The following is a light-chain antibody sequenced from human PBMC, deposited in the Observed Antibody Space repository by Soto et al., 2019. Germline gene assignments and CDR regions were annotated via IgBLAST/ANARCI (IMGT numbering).Light chain of an antibody. CDR1: QSVSRSY. CDR3: QQYDSSPWT. CDR2: GAS. Sequence: EIVLTQSPGTLSLSPGERATLSCRASQSVSRSYLAWYQQKLGQAPRLLIYGASSRATGIPDRFSGSGSGKDFNLTISRLEPEDFAVYYCQQYDSSPWTFGQGTKVEIK. V-gene: IGKV3-20*01. J-gene: IGKJ1*01.